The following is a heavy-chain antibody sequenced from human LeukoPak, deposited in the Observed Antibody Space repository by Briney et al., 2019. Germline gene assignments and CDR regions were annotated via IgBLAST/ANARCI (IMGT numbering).Heavy chain of an antibody. CDR2: INSDGST. J-gene: IGHJ4*02. CDR3: ARTAMSSSGRVDY. CDR1: GLTFTNYW. V-gene: IGHV3-74*01. D-gene: IGHD6-19*01. Sequence: PGGSLRLSCAASGLTFTNYWINWVRQAPGKGLVWVSRINSDGSTNYADSVKGRFTISRDNAKNTVYLQMDSLRAEDTAVYYCARTAMSSSGRVDYWGQGTLVTVSS.